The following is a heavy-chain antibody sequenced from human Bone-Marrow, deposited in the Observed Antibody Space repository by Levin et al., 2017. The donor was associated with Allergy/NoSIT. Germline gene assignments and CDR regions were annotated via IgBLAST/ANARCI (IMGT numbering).Heavy chain of an antibody. J-gene: IGHJ6*02. Sequence: SETLSLTCTVSGGFITTSSYYWGWVRQPPGQGLEWIGTIYYSGNTYYNPSLKSRATISVDTSMNQFSLKLYSVTAADTAVFYCVRFPSTAAIGTGSYYGMDVWGQGTTVTVSS. CDR3: VRFPSTAAIGTGSYYGMDV. CDR1: GGFITTSSYY. CDR2: IYYSGNT. D-gene: IGHD6-13*01. V-gene: IGHV4-39*01.